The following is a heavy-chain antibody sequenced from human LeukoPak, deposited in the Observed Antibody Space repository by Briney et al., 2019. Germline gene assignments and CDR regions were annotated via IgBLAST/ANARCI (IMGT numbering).Heavy chain of an antibody. Sequence: GGSLRLSCAASGLTFSDAWMSWVRQAPGKGLEWVGRIKSKTEGVTTDYAAPVKGRFTISRDDSKNTLYLQMNSLQTEDTAVYYCSTAIEVTAILYFQHWGQGTLVTVSS. V-gene: IGHV3-15*01. CDR2: IKSKTEGVTT. J-gene: IGHJ1*01. CDR1: GLTFSDAW. D-gene: IGHD2-21*02. CDR3: STAIEVTAILYFQH.